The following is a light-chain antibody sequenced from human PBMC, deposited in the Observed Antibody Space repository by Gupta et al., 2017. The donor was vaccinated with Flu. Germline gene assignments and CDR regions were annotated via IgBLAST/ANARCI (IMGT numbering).Light chain of an antibody. Sequence: DIQMTQSPSSVSASVGDRDTITCRASQDISSWLAWYQQKPGKAPKLLIYAASSLQSGVSSRFSGSGSGTDFTLTVTSLQPEDVATYYCQQANSFPYTFGQGTKLEIK. J-gene: IGKJ2*01. V-gene: IGKV1D-12*01. CDR2: AAS. CDR1: QDISSW. CDR3: QQANSFPYT.